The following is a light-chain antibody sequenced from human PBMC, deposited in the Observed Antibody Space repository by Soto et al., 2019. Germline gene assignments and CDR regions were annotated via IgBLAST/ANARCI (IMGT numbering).Light chain of an antibody. V-gene: IGLV1-40*01. J-gene: IGLJ1*01. Sequence: QPVLTQPPSVSGAPGQRITISCTGSSSNIGTGYDVHWYQHFPGTAPKLLIYAYSNRPSGVPDRFSGSKSGTSASLAITGLQAGDEADYHCQSYDSSLSGRVFGTGTKVTVL. CDR2: AYS. CDR3: QSYDSSLSGRV. CDR1: SSNIGTGYD.